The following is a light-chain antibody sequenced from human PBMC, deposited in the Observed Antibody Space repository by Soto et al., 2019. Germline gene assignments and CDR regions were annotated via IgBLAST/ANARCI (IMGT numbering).Light chain of an antibody. CDR2: VNS. CDR1: SSNIGAGYD. Sequence: QAVVTQPPSVSGAPGQRVTISCTGSSSNIGAGYDVHWYQHLPGTAPKLLIYVNSNRPSGVPDRFSGSKSGTSASLAITGLQAGDEADYYCQSYDSSLSEVVFGGGTKLTVL. CDR3: QSYDSSLSEVV. V-gene: IGLV1-40*01. J-gene: IGLJ2*01.